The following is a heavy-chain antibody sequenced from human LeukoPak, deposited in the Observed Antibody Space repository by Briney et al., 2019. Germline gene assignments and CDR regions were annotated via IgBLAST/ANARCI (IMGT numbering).Heavy chain of an antibody. CDR2: INPNSGGT. Sequence: ASVKVSCKASGYTFTGYYMHWVRQAPGQGLEWMGWINPNSGGTNYAQKFQGRVTMTRDTSISTAYMELSRLRSDDTAVHYCARDQDGSYLSDAFDIWGQGTMVTVSS. D-gene: IGHD1-26*01. V-gene: IGHV1-2*02. J-gene: IGHJ3*02. CDR1: GYTFTGYY. CDR3: ARDQDGSYLSDAFDI.